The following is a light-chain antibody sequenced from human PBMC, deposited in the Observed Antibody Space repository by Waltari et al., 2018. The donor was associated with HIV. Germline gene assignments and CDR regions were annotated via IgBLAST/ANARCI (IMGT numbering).Light chain of an antibody. CDR3: MIWHNSAVF. CDR1: SGINVGTYR. Sequence: QAILTQPSSLSASPGASASLTCTLRSGINVGTYRIYWYQQKPGSPPLYLLRYKSDSDRQQGLGVPSRFSGSKDASANAGILLISGLQSEDEADYYCMIWHNSAVFFGGGTRLTVL. CDR2: YKSDSDR. J-gene: IGLJ2*01. V-gene: IGLV5-45*03.